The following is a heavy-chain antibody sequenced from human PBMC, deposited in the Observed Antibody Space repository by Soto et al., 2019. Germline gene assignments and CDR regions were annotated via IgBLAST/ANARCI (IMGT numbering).Heavy chain of an antibody. V-gene: IGHV1-3*01. CDR1: GYTFTRYT. J-gene: IGHJ5*02. CDR3: ARGIATGQLDP. Sequence: ASVKVSCKASGYTFTRYTMNWVRQAPGQRLEWMGWINPDNGNTKSSQEFQDRVIITRDTSASTAYMDLSSLRSEDTAVYYCARGIATGQLDPWGQGTLVTVSS. CDR2: INPDNGNT. D-gene: IGHD2-15*01.